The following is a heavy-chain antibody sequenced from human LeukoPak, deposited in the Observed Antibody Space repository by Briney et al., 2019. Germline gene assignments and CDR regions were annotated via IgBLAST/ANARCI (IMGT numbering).Heavy chain of an antibody. CDR1: GFSFSSYW. CDR3: AGVASSSSFDY. CDR2: INQDGSGK. Sequence: PGGSLRLSCAASGFSFSSYWMSWVRQAPGKGLEWVANINQDGSGKYYVDSVKGRFTISRDNAKNSLYLQMNSLRAEDAAVYYCAGVASSSSFDYWGQGTLVTVSS. V-gene: IGHV3-7*04. J-gene: IGHJ4*02. D-gene: IGHD6-6*01.